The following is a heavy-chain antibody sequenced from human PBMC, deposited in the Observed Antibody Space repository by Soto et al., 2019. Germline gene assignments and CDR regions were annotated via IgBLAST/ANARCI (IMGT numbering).Heavy chain of an antibody. CDR2: IYYSGST. Sequence: SETLSLTCTVSGGSISSYYCSWIRQHPGKGLKKIGYIYYSGSTYYNPSLKSRVTISVDTSKNQFSLKLSSVTAADTAVYYCARVFSDSSSFFDPWGQGTLVTVSS. D-gene: IGHD6-13*01. V-gene: IGHV4-59*06. J-gene: IGHJ5*02. CDR3: ARVFSDSSSFFDP. CDR1: GGSISSYY.